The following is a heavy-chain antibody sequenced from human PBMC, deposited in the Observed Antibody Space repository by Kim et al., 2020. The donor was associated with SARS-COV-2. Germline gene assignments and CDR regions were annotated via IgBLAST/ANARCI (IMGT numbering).Heavy chain of an antibody. Sequence: SHHPSVQGHVTCSADKSISTAYLQWSSLKASDTAMYYCARTYQLVREYDPWGQGTLVTVSS. J-gene: IGHJ5*02. V-gene: IGHV5-51*01. D-gene: IGHD6-13*01. CDR3: ARTYQLVREYDP.